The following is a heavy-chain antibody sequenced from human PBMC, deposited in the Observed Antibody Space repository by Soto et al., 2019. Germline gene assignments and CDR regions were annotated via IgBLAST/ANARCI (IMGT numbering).Heavy chain of an antibody. CDR3: ARDHSSSPFDY. Sequence: ASVKVSFKASGYTFTSYYMHWVRQAPGQGLEWMGIINPSGGSTSYAQKFQGRVTMTRDTSTSTVYMELGSLRSEDTVVYFCARDHSSSPFDYWGQGTLVTVSS. CDR1: GYTFTSYY. D-gene: IGHD6-6*01. CDR2: INPSGGST. V-gene: IGHV1-46*03. J-gene: IGHJ4*02.